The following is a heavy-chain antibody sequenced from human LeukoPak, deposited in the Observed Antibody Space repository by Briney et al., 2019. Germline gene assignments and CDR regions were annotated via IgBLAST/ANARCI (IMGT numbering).Heavy chain of an antibody. D-gene: IGHD1-1*01. CDR2: IKEDGSEK. CDR1: GFTLSNYW. CDR3: TRQGHHNVEY. V-gene: IGHV3-7*01. J-gene: IGHJ4*02. Sequence: GGSLRLPCAASGFTLSNYWMSWVRQAPGKGLEWVANIKEDGSEKFYVDSVKGRFTISRDNAKNSLHLQLNSLRAEDTAVYYCTRQGHHNVEYWGQGTLVTVSS.